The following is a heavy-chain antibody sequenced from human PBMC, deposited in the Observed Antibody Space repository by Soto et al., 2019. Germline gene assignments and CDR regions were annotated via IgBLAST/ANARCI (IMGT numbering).Heavy chain of an antibody. CDR2: FDPEDGET. CDR1: GYTLTELS. J-gene: IGHJ3*02. Sequence: ASVKVSCKVSGYTLTELSMHWVRQAPGKGLEWMGGFDPEDGETIYAQKFQGRVTMTEDTSTDTAYMELSSLRSEDTAVYYCATDLRALRGLAFDIWGKGTMVTVSS. CDR3: ATDLRALRGLAFDI. V-gene: IGHV1-24*01. D-gene: IGHD4-17*01.